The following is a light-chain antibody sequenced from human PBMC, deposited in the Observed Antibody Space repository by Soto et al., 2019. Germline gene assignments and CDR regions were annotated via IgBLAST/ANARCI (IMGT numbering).Light chain of an antibody. CDR1: QSVSGN. CDR2: GAS. Sequence: EIVMTQSPATLSVSPGERATLSCRASQSVSGNLAWYQQKPGQAPRLLIYGASTRATGIPATFSGSGSGREFTLTISSLQSEDFAVYYCQQDNNWPPLTFGGGTKVEIK. J-gene: IGKJ4*01. CDR3: QQDNNWPPLT. V-gene: IGKV3-15*01.